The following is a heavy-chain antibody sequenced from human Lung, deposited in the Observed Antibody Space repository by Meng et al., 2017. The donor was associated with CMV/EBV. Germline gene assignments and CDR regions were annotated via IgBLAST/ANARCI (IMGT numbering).Heavy chain of an antibody. CDR3: AKNELLFGGANAFFEH. J-gene: IGHJ4*02. D-gene: IGHD4/OR15-4a*01. Sequence: GGSLRLXCTAFGFTFDYYGMDWVRQPPGKGLEWVAFIRHDGSKKFYRDSVRGRFTISRDDSKNTLYLQMTSLRPEETAIYYCAKNELLFGGANAFFEHWGQGAXVTVSS. CDR1: GFTFDYYG. CDR2: IRHDGSKK. V-gene: IGHV3-30*02.